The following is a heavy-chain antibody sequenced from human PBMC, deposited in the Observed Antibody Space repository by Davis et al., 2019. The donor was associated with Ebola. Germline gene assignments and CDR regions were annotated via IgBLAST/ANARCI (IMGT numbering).Heavy chain of an antibody. J-gene: IGHJ4*02. CDR3: ARAAAIAVAGTGNDY. Sequence: AASVKVSCKASGGAFSSYIVSWVRQAPGQGLEWMGGIIPISGIPSYAQKFQGRVTISADDSTSTVYMELTSLRSEDTAVYYCARAAAIAVAGTGNDYWGQGTLVTVSS. CDR1: GGAFSSYI. D-gene: IGHD6-19*01. V-gene: IGHV1-69*13. CDR2: IIPISGIP.